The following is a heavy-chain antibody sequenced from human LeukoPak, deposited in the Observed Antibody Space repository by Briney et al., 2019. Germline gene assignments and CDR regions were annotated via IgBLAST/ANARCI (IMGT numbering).Heavy chain of an antibody. J-gene: IGHJ4*02. D-gene: IGHD1-26*01. V-gene: IGHV4-34*01. Sequence: SETLSLTCAVYGGSFSGYYWSWIRQPPGKGLEWIGEINHSGSTNYNPSLKSRVTISVDTSKDQFSLKLSSVTAADTAVYYCARVVGATNYFDYWGQGTLVTVSS. CDR2: INHSGST. CDR3: ARVVGATNYFDY. CDR1: GGSFSGYY.